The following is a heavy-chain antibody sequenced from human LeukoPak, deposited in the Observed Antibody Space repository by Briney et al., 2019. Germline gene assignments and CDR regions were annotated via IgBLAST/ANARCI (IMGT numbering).Heavy chain of an antibody. D-gene: IGHD6-13*01. CDR2: IIPIFGKA. CDR3: ARDWVAAAVPDAFDI. J-gene: IGHJ3*02. V-gene: IGHV1-69*05. Sequence: ASVRVSCKAFGDTFSRYSISCVRHPPGQGRVCVWSIIPIFGKANYAQKFQGRVTITTDESTSTAYMELSSLRSEDTAVYYCARDWVAAAVPDAFDIWGQGTMVSVSS. CDR1: GDTFSRYS.